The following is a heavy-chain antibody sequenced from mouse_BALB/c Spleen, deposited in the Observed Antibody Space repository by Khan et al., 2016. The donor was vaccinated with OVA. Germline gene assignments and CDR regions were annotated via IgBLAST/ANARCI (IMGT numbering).Heavy chain of an antibody. D-gene: IGHD1-3*01. J-gene: IGHJ2*01. CDR2: INPHIGET. Sequence: VQLKQSGPELVRPGASVKISCKASGYSFTGYFMNWVMQSHGKSLEWIGRINPHIGETFYNQRFKDKATLTVDESSSTTHMELRSLASEDSAVYYCTEIYSGDFDYWGQGTTLTVSS. CDR3: TEIYSGDFDY. V-gene: IGHV1-20*02. CDR1: GYSFTGYF.